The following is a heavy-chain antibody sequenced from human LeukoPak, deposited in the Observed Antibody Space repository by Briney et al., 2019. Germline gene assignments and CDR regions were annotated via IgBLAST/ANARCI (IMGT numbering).Heavy chain of an antibody. J-gene: IGHJ4*02. D-gene: IGHD3-10*01. CDR3: ARDSPTLIWFGELLARADY. Sequence: GASVKVSCKASGYTFTSYGISWVRQAPGQGLEWMGWISAYNGNTNYAQKLQGRVTMTTDTSTSTAYMELRSLRSDDTAVYYCARDSPTLIWFGELLARADYWGQGTLVTVSS. CDR2: ISAYNGNT. V-gene: IGHV1-18*01. CDR1: GYTFTSYG.